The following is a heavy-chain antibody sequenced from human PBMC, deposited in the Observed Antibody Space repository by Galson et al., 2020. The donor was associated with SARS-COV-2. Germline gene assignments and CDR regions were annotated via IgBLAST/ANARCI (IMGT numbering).Heavy chain of an antibody. Sequence: SETLSLTCTVSGGSIDSSRFYWGWIRQPPGKGLEWIGSISYSGATYYKPSLKSRVTISVDTSKNQFSLKMNSVMAADTAVYYCAREAGNSWYFDYWSPGTLVTVSS. D-gene: IGHD4-4*01. CDR1: GGSIDSSRFY. CDR3: AREAGNSWYFDY. V-gene: IGHV4-39*07. CDR2: ISYSGAT. J-gene: IGHJ4*02.